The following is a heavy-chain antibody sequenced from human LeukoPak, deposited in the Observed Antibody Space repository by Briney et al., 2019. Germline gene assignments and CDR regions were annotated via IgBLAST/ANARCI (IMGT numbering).Heavy chain of an antibody. CDR1: ESIVSGNY. Sequence: GGSLRLSCAASESIVSGNYMTWVRQAPGKGLEWLSVIYTGGGTYYADSVKGRFTISRDTSKTTVYLQMNSPRGDDTAIYYCAHYDFWSGHALDIWGQGTMVTVSS. J-gene: IGHJ3*02. D-gene: IGHD3-3*01. CDR2: IYTGGGT. V-gene: IGHV3-66*01. CDR3: AHYDFWSGHALDI.